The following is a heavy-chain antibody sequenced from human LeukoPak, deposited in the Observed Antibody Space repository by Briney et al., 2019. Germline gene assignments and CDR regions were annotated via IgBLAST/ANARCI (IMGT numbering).Heavy chain of an antibody. D-gene: IGHD5-12*01. Sequence: GGSLRLSCAASGFTFSTYGMNWVRQAPGKGLEWVSGVSPSGDITYYADSVKGRFTISRDNSKNTVYLQMNSLRAEDTAVYYCAKTQRGYSGYDAVDYWGQGTLVTVSS. V-gene: IGHV3-23*01. CDR1: GFTFSTYG. CDR3: AKTQRGYSGYDAVDY. CDR2: VSPSGDIT. J-gene: IGHJ4*02.